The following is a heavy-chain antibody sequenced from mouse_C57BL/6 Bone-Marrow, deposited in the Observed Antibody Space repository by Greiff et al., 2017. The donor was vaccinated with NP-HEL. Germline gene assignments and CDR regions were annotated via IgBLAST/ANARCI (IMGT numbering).Heavy chain of an antibody. CDR3: AIEITTVVALDY. D-gene: IGHD1-1*01. CDR1: GFNIKDYY. V-gene: IGHV14-2*01. Sequence: VHVKQSGAELVKPGASVKLSCTASGFNIKDYYMHWVKQRTEQGLEWIGRIDPEDGETKYAPKFQGKATITADTSSNTAYLQLSSLTSEDTAVYYCAIEITTVVALDYWGQGTTLTVSS. CDR2: IDPEDGET. J-gene: IGHJ2*01.